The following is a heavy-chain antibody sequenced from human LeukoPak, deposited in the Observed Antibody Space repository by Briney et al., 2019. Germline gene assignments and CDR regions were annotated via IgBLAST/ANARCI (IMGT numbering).Heavy chain of an antibody. Sequence: PSETLSLTCTVSGGSIGSYYWSWIRQPAGKGLEWIGRVYTSGDADYNPSLKSRVTISVDTSKNQFSLKLSSVTAADTAVYYCAASLLAGQDWFDPWGQGTLVTVSS. CDR3: AASLLAGQDWFDP. J-gene: IGHJ5*02. CDR1: GGSIGSYY. CDR2: VYTSGDA. V-gene: IGHV4-4*07. D-gene: IGHD6-19*01.